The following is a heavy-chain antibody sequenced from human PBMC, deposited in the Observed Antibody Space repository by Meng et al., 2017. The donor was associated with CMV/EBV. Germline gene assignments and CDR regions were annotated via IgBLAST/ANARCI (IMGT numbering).Heavy chain of an antibody. D-gene: IGHD3-3*01. CDR3: ARDHHTHGFLESYYGMDV. J-gene: IGHJ6*02. CDR1: GGSISSSSYY. Sequence: SETLSLTCTVSGGSISSSSYYWGWIRQPPEKGLEWIGSIYYSGSTYYNPSLKSRVTISVDTSKNQFSLKLSSVTAADTAVYYCARDHHTHGFLESYYGMDVWGQGTTVTVSS. V-gene: IGHV4-39*07. CDR2: IYYSGST.